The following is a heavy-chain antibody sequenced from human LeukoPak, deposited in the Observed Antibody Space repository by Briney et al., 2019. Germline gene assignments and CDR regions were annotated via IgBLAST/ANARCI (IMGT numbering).Heavy chain of an antibody. V-gene: IGHV3-23*01. CDR1: GFYFNNNG. J-gene: IGHJ4*02. CDR3: VKGLDH. Sequence: PGGSLRLSCAASGFYFNNNGMSWVRQAPGKGQEWVSSISGSGGDTYYADSVKGRFTISRDNSRNILYLQMNSLRAEDTAIYYCVKGLDHWGQGALVSVSS. CDR2: ISGSGGDT.